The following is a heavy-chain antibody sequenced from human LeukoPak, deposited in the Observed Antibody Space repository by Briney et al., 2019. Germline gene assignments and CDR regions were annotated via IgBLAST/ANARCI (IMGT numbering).Heavy chain of an antibody. CDR2: IYPGDSDT. Sequence: GASLQISCKGSGYSFTSYWIGWGRPLPGKGVEWMGIIYPGDSDTRYSPSFQGQVTISADKSISTAYLQWSSLKASDTAMYYCARGATLVYNWFDPWGQGTLVTVSS. J-gene: IGHJ5*02. CDR1: GYSFTSYW. CDR3: ARGATLVYNWFDP. V-gene: IGHV5-51*01. D-gene: IGHD1-26*01.